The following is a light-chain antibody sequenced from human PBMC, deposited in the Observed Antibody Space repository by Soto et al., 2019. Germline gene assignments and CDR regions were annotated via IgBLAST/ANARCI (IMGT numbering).Light chain of an antibody. CDR3: QQFDSYSTWS. CDR1: QSISSW. Sequence: DIPMTQSPSTLSASVGDRVTITCRASQSISSWLAWYQQKPGKATKLLIYDASSLESGVPSRFSGSGSGTEFTLTISSLQPDDFATYYCQQFDSYSTWSFGQGTKVEIK. V-gene: IGKV1-5*01. J-gene: IGKJ1*01. CDR2: DAS.